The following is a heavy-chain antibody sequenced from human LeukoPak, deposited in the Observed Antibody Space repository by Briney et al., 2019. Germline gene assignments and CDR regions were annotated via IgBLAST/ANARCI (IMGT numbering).Heavy chain of an antibody. CDR3: ARGPHYEYYYYYGMDV. CDR1: GFTFSSYE. D-gene: IGHD4-17*01. J-gene: IGHJ6*02. V-gene: IGHV3-48*03. CDR2: ISSSGSTI. Sequence: GGSLGLSCAASGFTFSSYEMNWVRQAPGKGLEWVSYISSSGSTIYYADSVKGRFTISRDNAKNSLYLQMNSLRAEDTAVYYCARGPHYEYYYYYGMDVWGQGTTVTVSS.